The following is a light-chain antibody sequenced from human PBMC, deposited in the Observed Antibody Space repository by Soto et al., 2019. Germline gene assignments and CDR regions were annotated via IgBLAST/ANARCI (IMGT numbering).Light chain of an antibody. CDR2: EVS. CDR3: MQTTQCPLP. J-gene: IGKJ4*01. V-gene: IGKV2-24*01. Sequence: DIVLTQTPLSSPVTLGQPASISCRSSQSLVHSDGNTYLNWLQQRPGQPPRLLIYEVSNRFSGVRDRFSGSGGGTDFPLEISRVEAEDGGVYYCMQTTQCPLPLGGGTKVEIK. CDR1: QSLVHSDGNTY.